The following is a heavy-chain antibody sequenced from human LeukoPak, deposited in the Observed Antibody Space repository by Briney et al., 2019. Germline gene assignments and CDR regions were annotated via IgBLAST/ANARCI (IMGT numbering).Heavy chain of an antibody. CDR1: GFTVSNNY. D-gene: IGHD6-19*01. Sequence: GGSLRLSCAASGFTVSNNYMSWVRQAPGKGLEWVSVIYSGGSTYYADSVKGRFTISRDNSKNTLYLQMNSLRAEDTAVYYCARDRRAVAGTSHWGQGTLVTVSS. V-gene: IGHV3-53*01. CDR3: ARDRRAVAGTSH. CDR2: IYSGGST. J-gene: IGHJ4*02.